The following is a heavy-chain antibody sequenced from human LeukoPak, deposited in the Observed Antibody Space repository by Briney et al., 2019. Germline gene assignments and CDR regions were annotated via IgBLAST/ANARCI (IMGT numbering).Heavy chain of an antibody. CDR1: GFTFSSYG. Sequence: GGSLRLSCAASGFTFSSYGMHWVRQAPGKGLEWVAFIRYDGSNKYYADSVKGRFTISRDNSKNTLYLQMNSLRAEDTAVYYCAKDPFMAAAGKYFDYWGQGTLVTVSS. J-gene: IGHJ4*02. D-gene: IGHD6-13*01. V-gene: IGHV3-30*02. CDR3: AKDPFMAAAGKYFDY. CDR2: IRYDGSNK.